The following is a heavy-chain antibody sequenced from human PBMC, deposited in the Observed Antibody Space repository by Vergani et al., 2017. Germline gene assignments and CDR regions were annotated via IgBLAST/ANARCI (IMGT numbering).Heavy chain of an antibody. CDR1: GFTFNQSG. CDR3: ARDLRLLYNRFDP. CDR2: TWYDGNNK. D-gene: IGHD1-14*01. J-gene: IGHJ5*02. V-gene: IGHV3-33*01. Sequence: QVQLVESGGGVVQPGRSLRLSCAASGFTFNQSGMHWVRQAPGKGLEWVAVTWYDGNNKQYADSVKGRFTISRDNFKSTMYLQMNSLRDEDTCVYYCARDLRLLYNRFDPWGQGTLVTVSS.